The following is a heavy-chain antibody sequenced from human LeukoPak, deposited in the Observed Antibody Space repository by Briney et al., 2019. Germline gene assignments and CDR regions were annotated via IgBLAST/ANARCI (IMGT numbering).Heavy chain of an antibody. V-gene: IGHV4-4*02. D-gene: IGHD2-21*01. CDR3: ATKNVVGWFDT. Sequence: KSSGTLSLTCAVSGGSISTTYWWSWVRQPPGKGLEWIGEIYPSGSTNYNPSLKSRVTMSVDKSNSQFSLKLRSVTAADTAVYYCATKNVVGWFDTWGQGTLVTVSS. CDR2: IYPSGST. CDR1: GGSISTTYW. J-gene: IGHJ5*02.